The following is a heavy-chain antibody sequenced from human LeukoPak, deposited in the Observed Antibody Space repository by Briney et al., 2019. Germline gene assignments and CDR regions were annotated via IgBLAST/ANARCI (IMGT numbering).Heavy chain of an antibody. CDR2: ISWSSGRI. CDR3: AKAGRELRTDEPYLDY. Sequence: GGSLRLFCVVSGFTFDDYAMHWVRQAPGKGLEWVSGISWSSGRIAYADSVKGRFTISRDNVKNSLYLQMNSLRPEDTAVYFCAKAGRELRTDEPYLDYWGQGTLVSVSS. J-gene: IGHJ4*02. CDR1: GFTFDDYA. D-gene: IGHD1-26*01. V-gene: IGHV3-9*01.